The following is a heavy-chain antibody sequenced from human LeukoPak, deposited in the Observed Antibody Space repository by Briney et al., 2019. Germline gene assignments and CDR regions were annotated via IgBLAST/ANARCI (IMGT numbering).Heavy chain of an antibody. CDR1: GFTFSNYE. Sequence: PGGSLRLSCAASGFTFSNYEFNWVRQAPGKGLEWVSYISSSGRNIYYADSVKGRFTISRDNAKNSLYLQMNSLRAEDTAVYYCARDPWGALGYWGLGTLVTVSS. CDR3: ARDPWGALGY. J-gene: IGHJ4*02. CDR2: ISSSGRNI. V-gene: IGHV3-48*03. D-gene: IGHD1-26*01.